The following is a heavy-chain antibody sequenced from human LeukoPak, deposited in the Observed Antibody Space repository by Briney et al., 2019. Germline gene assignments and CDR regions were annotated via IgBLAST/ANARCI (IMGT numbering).Heavy chain of an antibody. Sequence: GGSLRLSCAASGFTFDDYAMHWVRQAPGKGLEWVSLISGDGGSTYYADSVKGRFTISRDNSKNSLYLQMNSLRTEDTALYYCAKPVWFGELSAFDYWGQGTPVTVSS. CDR2: ISGDGGST. J-gene: IGHJ4*02. CDR3: AKPVWFGELSAFDY. D-gene: IGHD3-10*01. V-gene: IGHV3-43*02. CDR1: GFTFDDYA.